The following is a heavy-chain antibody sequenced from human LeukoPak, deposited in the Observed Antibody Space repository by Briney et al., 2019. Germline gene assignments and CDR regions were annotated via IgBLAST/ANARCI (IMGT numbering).Heavy chain of an antibody. D-gene: IGHD1-26*01. CDR1: GFTFSSYA. CDR2: ISSSSTV. Sequence: GGSLRLSCAASGFTFSSYAMSWVRQAPGRGLEWVSYISSSSTVYYADSVKGRFTISRDNAKNSLYLQMNRLRAEDSAVYYCVRGMVGAGRVDYWGQGTLVTVSS. J-gene: IGHJ4*02. CDR3: VRGMVGAGRVDY. V-gene: IGHV3-48*04.